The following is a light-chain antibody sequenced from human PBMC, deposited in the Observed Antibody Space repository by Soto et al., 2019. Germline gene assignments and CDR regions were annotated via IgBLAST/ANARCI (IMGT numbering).Light chain of an antibody. CDR1: QSVNSNY. CDR3: QQYGSSFRYT. Sequence: EIVLTQSPGTLSLSPGERATLSCRASQSVNSNYVTWYQQKPGQAPRLLIYGASSRATGIPDRFSGSGSGTSFTLTISTLEPEDFAVYYCQQYGSSFRYTFGQGTKLEIK. CDR2: GAS. J-gene: IGKJ2*01. V-gene: IGKV3-20*01.